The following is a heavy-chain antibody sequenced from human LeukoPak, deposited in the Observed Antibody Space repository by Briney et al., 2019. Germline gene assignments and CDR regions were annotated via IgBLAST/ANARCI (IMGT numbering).Heavy chain of an antibody. V-gene: IGHV1-3*01. D-gene: IGHD5-18*01. CDR3: ARGGDTAMVLSDY. J-gene: IGHJ4*02. CDR2: INDGNGNT. CDR1: GYTFTSYA. Sequence: ASVKVSCKTSGYTFTSYAMHWVRQAPGQRLEWMGRINDGNGNTKYSQKFQGRVTMTRDTSTSTVYMELSSLRSEDTAVYYCARGGDTAMVLSDYWGQGTLVTVSS.